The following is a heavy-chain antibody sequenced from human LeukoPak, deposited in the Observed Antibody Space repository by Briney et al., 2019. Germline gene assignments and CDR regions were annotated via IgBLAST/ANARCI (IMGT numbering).Heavy chain of an antibody. CDR2: IGISSGNT. CDR3: ARDYKYAFDN. CDR1: GFTFSAYS. D-gene: IGHD5-24*01. Sequence: GGSLSLSCAASGFTFSAYSMNWVRQAPGKGLEWISYIGISSGNTKYADSVKGRFTISGDKAKNSLYLQMNSLRVEDTAVYYCARDYKYAFDNWGQGTLVTVSS. J-gene: IGHJ4*02. V-gene: IGHV3-48*01.